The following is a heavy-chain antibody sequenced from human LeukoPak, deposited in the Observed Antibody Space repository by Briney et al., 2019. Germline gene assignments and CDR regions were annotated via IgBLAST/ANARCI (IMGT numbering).Heavy chain of an antibody. D-gene: IGHD3-9*01. Sequence: SVKVSCKASGGTFSSYAISWVRQAPGQGLEWMGGIIPIFGTANYAQKFQGRVTITTDESTSTAYMELSSLRSEDTAVYYCARGGHDILTGYYFPLDYWGQGALVTVSS. CDR2: IIPIFGTA. CDR1: GGTFSSYA. V-gene: IGHV1-69*05. J-gene: IGHJ4*02. CDR3: ARGGHDILTGYYFPLDY.